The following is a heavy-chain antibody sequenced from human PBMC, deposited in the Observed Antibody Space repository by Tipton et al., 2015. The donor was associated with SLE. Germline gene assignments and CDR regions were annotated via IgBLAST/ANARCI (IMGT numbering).Heavy chain of an antibody. CDR2: IIPILGTT. J-gene: IGHJ3*01. D-gene: IGHD2-21*02. V-gene: IGHV1-69*06. CDR1: GDTFRTYP. CDR3: ARAHGDLLQGVAHAYNV. Sequence: QSGAEVKEPGSSVKVSCKSSGDTFRTYPISWVRQASGQGLEWVGMIIPILGTTTYAPKFQGRVLITADKSTSTAYMEVTSLTSGDTAVYYCARAHGDLLQGVAHAYNVWGQGTKVTVSS.